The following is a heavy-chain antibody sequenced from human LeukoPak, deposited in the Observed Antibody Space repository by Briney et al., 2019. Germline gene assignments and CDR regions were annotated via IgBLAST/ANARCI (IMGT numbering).Heavy chain of an antibody. J-gene: IGHJ4*02. D-gene: IGHD1-26*01. CDR2: ISSSGSTI. CDR3: AKEVYSGSYYHFDY. V-gene: IGHV3-48*03. CDR1: GFTFSSYE. Sequence: GGSLRLSCAASGFTFSSYEMNWVRQAPGKGLEWVSYISSSGSTIYYADSVKGRFTISRDNSKNTLYLQMNNLRADDTAVYYCAKEVYSGSYYHFDYWGQGTLVTVSS.